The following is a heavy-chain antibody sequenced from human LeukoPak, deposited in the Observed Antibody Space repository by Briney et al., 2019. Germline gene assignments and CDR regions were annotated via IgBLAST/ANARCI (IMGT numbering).Heavy chain of an antibody. CDR1: GFTFSSYA. CDR3: ARDSGAYNWNYGDAFDI. Sequence: GGSLRLSCAASGFTFSSYAMHWVRQAPGKGLEYVSAISSNGGSTYYANSVKGRFTISRDNSKNTLYLQMGSLRAEDMAVYYCARDSGAYNWNYGDAFDIWGQGTMVTVSS. V-gene: IGHV3-64*01. J-gene: IGHJ3*02. D-gene: IGHD1-7*01. CDR2: ISSNGGST.